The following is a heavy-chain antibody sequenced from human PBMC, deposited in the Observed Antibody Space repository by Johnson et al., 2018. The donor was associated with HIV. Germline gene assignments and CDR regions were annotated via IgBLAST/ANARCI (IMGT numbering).Heavy chain of an antibody. V-gene: IGHV3-11*04. D-gene: IGHD2-21*02. CDR2: ISSSGSTI. J-gene: IGHJ3*02. Sequence: QVQLVESGGGLVQPGGSLRLSCAASGLTISDNYMSWVRQAPGKGLEWVSYISSSGSTIYYADSVKGRFTISRDNAKNSLYLQMNSLRAEDTAVYYCARGGAYCGGDCNAFDIWGQGTMVTVSS. CDR3: ARGGAYCGGDCNAFDI. CDR1: GLTISDNY.